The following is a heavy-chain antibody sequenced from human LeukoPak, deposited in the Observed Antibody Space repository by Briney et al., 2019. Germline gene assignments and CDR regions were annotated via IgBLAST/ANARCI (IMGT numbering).Heavy chain of an antibody. CDR2: ISAYNGNT. Sequence: ASVKVSCKASSYTFTNYAFTWVRQAPGQGLEWMGWISAYNGNTNYAQKFQGRVTMTTDTSTSTAYMELRSLRSDDTAVYYCARGGRWELPRPYAFDIWGQGTMVTVSS. D-gene: IGHD1-26*01. J-gene: IGHJ3*02. CDR1: SYTFTNYA. V-gene: IGHV1-18*01. CDR3: ARGGRWELPRPYAFDI.